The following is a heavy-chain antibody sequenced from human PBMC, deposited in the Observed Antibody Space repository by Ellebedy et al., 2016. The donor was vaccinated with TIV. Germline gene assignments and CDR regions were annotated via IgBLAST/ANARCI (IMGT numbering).Heavy chain of an antibody. CDR3: ARYDGSGYALEY. CDR2: IKQDGSVK. CDR1: GFTLSSYW. J-gene: IGHJ4*02. D-gene: IGHD3-22*01. Sequence: PGGSLRLSCAASGFTLSSYWLAWVLQASGKGLEWVASIKQDGSVKYYVDSVKCRFTISRDNAKNSLHLQMNSLTAEDTAVYYCARYDGSGYALEYWGQGTLVTVSS. V-gene: IGHV3-7*03.